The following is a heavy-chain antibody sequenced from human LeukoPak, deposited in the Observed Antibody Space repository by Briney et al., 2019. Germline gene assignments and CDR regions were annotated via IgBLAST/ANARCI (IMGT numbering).Heavy chain of an antibody. J-gene: IGHJ4*02. Sequence: GESLKISCKGSGYSFTSYWIGWARQMPGKGLEWMGIIYPGDSDTRYSPSFQGQVTISADKSISTAYLQWSSLKASDTAMYYCARGITIFGVDAVGFDYWGQGTLVTVSS. CDR2: IYPGDSDT. D-gene: IGHD3-3*01. CDR1: GYSFTSYW. CDR3: ARGITIFGVDAVGFDY. V-gene: IGHV5-51*01.